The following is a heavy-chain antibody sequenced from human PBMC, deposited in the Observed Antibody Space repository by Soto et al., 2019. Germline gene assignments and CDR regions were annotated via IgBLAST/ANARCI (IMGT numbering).Heavy chain of an antibody. J-gene: IGHJ4*02. Sequence: GASLRLSCAVSVLIFSRYSMNWVHQAPGKGLEWVSSIGTSGSYIYDTDSVKGRFTISRDNTKDSLYLQMNSLRAEDTAIYYCARGSAFIGLDYWGQGTPVTVSS. CDR2: IGTSGSYI. D-gene: IGHD1-26*01. CDR1: VLIFSRYS. V-gene: IGHV3-21*01. CDR3: ARGSAFIGLDY.